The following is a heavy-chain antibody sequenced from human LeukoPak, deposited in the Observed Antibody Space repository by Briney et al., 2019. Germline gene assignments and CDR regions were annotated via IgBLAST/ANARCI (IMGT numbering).Heavy chain of an antibody. CDR2: IYTSGST. Sequence: SETLSLTCTVSGGSISTYYWSWVRQPAGEGLEWIGHIYTSGSTYNPSLKSRVTMSVDTSKNQFPLKLISVPAAVTAGYYCARRHYSSGLDYWGQGILVTLSS. J-gene: IGHJ4*02. CDR3: ARRHYSSGLDY. CDR1: GGSISTYY. D-gene: IGHD6-19*01. V-gene: IGHV4-4*07.